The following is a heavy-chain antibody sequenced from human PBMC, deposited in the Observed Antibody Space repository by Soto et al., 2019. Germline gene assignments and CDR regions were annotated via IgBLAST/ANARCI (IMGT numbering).Heavy chain of an antibody. CDR2: IYHSGNT. CDR3: ASVPGP. J-gene: IGHJ5*02. Sequence: QLQLQESGSGLVKPSQTLSLTCAVSGGSISSGGYSWSWIRQPPGKGLEWIGYIYHSGNTYYNPSPKSRATLSVDRSKNQVSLKLSSVTAADTAVYYCASVPGPWGQGTLVTVSS. D-gene: IGHD2-2*01. CDR1: GGSISSGGYS. V-gene: IGHV4-30-2*01.